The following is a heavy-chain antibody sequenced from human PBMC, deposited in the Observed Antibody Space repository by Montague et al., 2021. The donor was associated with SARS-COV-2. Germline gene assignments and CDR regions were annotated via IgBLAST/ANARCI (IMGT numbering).Heavy chain of an antibody. V-gene: IGHV4-34*01. CDR3: AKEREVVRAARTLVAFDL. D-gene: IGHD2-2*01. CDR1: GGSFSVYY. J-gene: IGHJ3*01. Sequence: SETLSLTCAVYGGSFSVYYWSWLRQSPRSGLEWIGEINISETANYNPSLKSRVSISVDTSKNQFTLKLTSVTAADTAMYYCAKEREVVRAARTLVAFDLWGQGTMVTVSS. CDR2: INISETA.